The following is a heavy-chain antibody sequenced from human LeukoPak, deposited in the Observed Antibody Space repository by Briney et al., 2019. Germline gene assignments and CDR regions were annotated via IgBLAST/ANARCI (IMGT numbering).Heavy chain of an antibody. V-gene: IGHV3-30-3*01. Sequence: GGSLRLSCAASGFTFSSYAMHWVRQAPGKGLEWVAVISYDGSNKYYADSVKGRFTISRDNSKNTLYLQMNSLRAEDTAVCYCARDSSSWSNWFDPWGQGTLVTVSS. CDR2: ISYDGSNK. D-gene: IGHD6-13*01. CDR3: ARDSSSWSNWFDP. CDR1: GFTFSSYA. J-gene: IGHJ5*02.